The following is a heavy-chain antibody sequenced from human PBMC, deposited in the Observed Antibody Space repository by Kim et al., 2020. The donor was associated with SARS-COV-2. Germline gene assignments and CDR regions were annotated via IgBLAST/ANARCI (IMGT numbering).Heavy chain of an antibody. CDR2: A. Sequence: ANDAQKFQGRVTITADESTSTAYMELSSLRSEDTAVYYCASYRPGAPLDYWGQGTLVTVSS. D-gene: IGHD6-6*01. J-gene: IGHJ4*02. V-gene: IGHV1-69*01. CDR3: ASYRPGAPLDY.